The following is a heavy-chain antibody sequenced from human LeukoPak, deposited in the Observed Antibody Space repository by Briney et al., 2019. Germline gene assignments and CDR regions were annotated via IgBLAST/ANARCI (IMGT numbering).Heavy chain of an antibody. D-gene: IGHD6-19*01. CDR2: IYPGGET. CDR3: ASPISGQSFDI. Sequence: GESLRLSCAASGFTFPAYPMNWVRQVPGKGLEWVSVIYPGGETYYADFVKGRFTISRDNSKNTLYLQMNSLRAEDTAAYYCASPISGQSFDIWGQGTMVTVSS. CDR1: GFTFPAYP. V-gene: IGHV3-53*01. J-gene: IGHJ3*02.